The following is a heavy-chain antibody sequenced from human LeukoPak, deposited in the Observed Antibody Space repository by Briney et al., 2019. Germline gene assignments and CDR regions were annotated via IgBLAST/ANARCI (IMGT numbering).Heavy chain of an antibody. Sequence: SETLSLTCTVSGGSISSYYWSWIRQPPGKGLEWIGYINYSGSSNYNPSLKSRATISLDTSKNQFSLTLSSVTAADTAVYYCAATVRWLAFDSWGQGTLVTVSS. J-gene: IGHJ4*02. V-gene: IGHV4-59*01. CDR3: AATVRWLAFDS. D-gene: IGHD3-10*01. CDR1: GGSISSYY. CDR2: INYSGSS.